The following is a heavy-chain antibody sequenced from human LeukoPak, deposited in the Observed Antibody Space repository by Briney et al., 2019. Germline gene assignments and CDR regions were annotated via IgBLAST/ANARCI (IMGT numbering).Heavy chain of an antibody. J-gene: IGHJ5*02. CDR3: VKDIESSSWYGAFDP. V-gene: IGHV3-30-3*01. Sequence: TGGSLRLSCAASGFTFNSYSMHWVRQAPGKGLEWVTAISDDETYKFYADSVKGRFTISRDNSKNSLYLQMNRLGTEDTAFYYCVKDIESSSWYGAFDPWGQGTLVAVSS. CDR1: GFTFNSYS. CDR2: ISDDETYK. D-gene: IGHD6-13*01.